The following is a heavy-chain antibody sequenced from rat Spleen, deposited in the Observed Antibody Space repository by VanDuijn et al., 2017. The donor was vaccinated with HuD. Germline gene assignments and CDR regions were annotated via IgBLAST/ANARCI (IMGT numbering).Heavy chain of an antibody. CDR1: GFTYNDYA. CDR3: AKDKGEYNNLFDY. Sequence: EVQLVESGGDLVQPGGSLKLSCAASGFTYNDYAMARVRQAPAKGLECVATISTGGGDTYYRDSVKGRFTISRDNAKTTLYLQMDSLRSEDTATYYCAKDKGEYNNLFDYWGQGVMVTVTS. J-gene: IGHJ2*01. V-gene: IGHV5S13*01. CDR2: ISTGGGDT. D-gene: IGHD1-10*01.